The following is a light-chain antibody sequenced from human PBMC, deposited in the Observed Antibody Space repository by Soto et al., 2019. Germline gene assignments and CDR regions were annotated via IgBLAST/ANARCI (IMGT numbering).Light chain of an antibody. CDR3: QQYNKWPLT. Sequence: EIVMTQSPATLSVSPGERATLSCRASQSDSSNLAWYQQKPGQAPRLLIYGASTRATGISARFSGSGSGTEFTLTISSLQSEEFAVYYCQQYNKWPLTFGGGTKVEIK. CDR1: QSDSSN. CDR2: GAS. V-gene: IGKV3-15*01. J-gene: IGKJ4*01.